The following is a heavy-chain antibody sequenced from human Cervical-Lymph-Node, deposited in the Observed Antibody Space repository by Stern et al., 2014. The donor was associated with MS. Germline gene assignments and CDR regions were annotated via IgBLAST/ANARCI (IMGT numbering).Heavy chain of an antibody. V-gene: IGHV3-49*05. CDR1: GFTFGDYA. D-gene: IGHD3-3*01. Sequence: EVKLVESGGGLVKPGRSLRLSCTASGFTFGDYAMSWFRQAPGKGLEWVGFIRSKAYGGTTEYAASVKGRFTISRDDSKSIAYLQMNSLKTEDTAVYYCTTSIFGVVALGWFDPWGQGTLVTVSS. CDR2: IRSKAYGGTT. J-gene: IGHJ5*02. CDR3: TTSIFGVVALGWFDP.